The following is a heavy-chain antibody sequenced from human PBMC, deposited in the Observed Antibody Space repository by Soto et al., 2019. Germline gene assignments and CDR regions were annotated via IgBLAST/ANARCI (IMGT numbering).Heavy chain of an antibody. Sequence: PGGSLRLSCGASGFTFSSYWMSWVRQAPGKGLEWVANIKQDGSEKYYVDSVKGRFTISRDNAKNSLYLQMNSLRAEDTAVYYCARARRDGYKDWYFDLWGRGTLVTVSS. J-gene: IGHJ2*01. CDR3: ARARRDGYKDWYFDL. V-gene: IGHV3-7*01. CDR1: GFTFSSYW. CDR2: IKQDGSEK. D-gene: IGHD5-12*01.